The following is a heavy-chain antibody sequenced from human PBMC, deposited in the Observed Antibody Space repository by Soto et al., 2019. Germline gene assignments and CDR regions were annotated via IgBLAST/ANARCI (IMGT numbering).Heavy chain of an antibody. V-gene: IGHV1-69*13. CDR2: IIPIFGTA. Sequence: GASVKVSCKASGGTFSSYAISWVRQAPGQGLEWMGGIIPIFGTANYAQKFQGRVTITADESTSTAYMELSSLRSEDTAVYYCASNYEDYYHGMDVWGQGTTVTVSS. D-gene: IGHD4-4*01. J-gene: IGHJ6*02. CDR3: ASNYEDYYHGMDV. CDR1: GGTFSSYA.